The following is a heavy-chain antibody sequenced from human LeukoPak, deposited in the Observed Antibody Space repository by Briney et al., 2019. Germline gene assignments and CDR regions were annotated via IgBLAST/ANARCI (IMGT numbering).Heavy chain of an antibody. CDR1: GYNFKTSG. Sequence: GASVKVSCKTSGYNFKTSGITWVRQAPGQGREWMGWISAQTGERHYAEKLQGRVTLTTDTSRSTGYMELKSLTSDDTAVYYCAREVWSRDIGSLFDYWGQGSLVFVSS. V-gene: IGHV1-18*04. J-gene: IGHJ4*02. CDR2: ISAQTGER. D-gene: IGHD1-26*01. CDR3: AREVWSRDIGSLFDY.